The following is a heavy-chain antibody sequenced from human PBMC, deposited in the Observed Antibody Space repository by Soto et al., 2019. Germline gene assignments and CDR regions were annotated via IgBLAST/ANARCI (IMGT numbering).Heavy chain of an antibody. D-gene: IGHD5-12*01. Sequence: QVQLQESGPGLVKPSETLSLTCAVSGGSISSNYRWTWVRQPPGTGLEWIGEIYQSGTTNYNPSLKSRVTISVDKSKNQFSLNLRSLTAADTAVYYCATRVDGSPWLDSWGQGTLVTVSS. J-gene: IGHJ4*02. CDR1: GGSISSNYR. CDR2: IYQSGTT. CDR3: ATRVDGSPWLDS. V-gene: IGHV4-4*02.